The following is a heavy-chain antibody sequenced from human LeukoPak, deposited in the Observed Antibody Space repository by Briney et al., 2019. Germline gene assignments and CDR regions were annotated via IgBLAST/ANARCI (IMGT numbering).Heavy chain of an antibody. V-gene: IGHV3-23*01. CDR3: AIYAIGGGDDIFDV. Sequence: PGGSLRLSCAASGFTFSNYAMNWVRQAPGKGLEWVSSISGSGYGTYYAGSVKGRFTVSRDNSNDTLYLQMSSLRAEDTATYFCAIYAIGGGDDIFDVWGQGTMVTVSS. J-gene: IGHJ3*01. CDR2: ISGSGYGT. CDR1: GFTFSNYA. D-gene: IGHD3-9*01.